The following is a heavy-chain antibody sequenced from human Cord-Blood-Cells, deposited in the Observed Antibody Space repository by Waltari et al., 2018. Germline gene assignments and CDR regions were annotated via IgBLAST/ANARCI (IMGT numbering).Heavy chain of an antibody. Sequence: EVQLVESGGGLVQPGGSLRLSCAASGFTFSSYWMSWVRQAPGKGLEWVANIKQDGSEKYYVDSVKGRFTISRDNAKNSLYLQMNSLRAEDTAVYYCARANYDFWSGYYIDFDYWGQGTLVTVSS. D-gene: IGHD3-3*01. J-gene: IGHJ4*02. CDR3: ARANYDFWSGYYIDFDY. V-gene: IGHV3-7*01. CDR1: GFTFSSYW. CDR2: IKQDGSEK.